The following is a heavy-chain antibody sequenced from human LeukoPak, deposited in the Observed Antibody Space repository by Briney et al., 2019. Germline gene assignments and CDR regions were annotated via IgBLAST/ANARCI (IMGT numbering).Heavy chain of an antibody. J-gene: IGHJ4*02. Sequence: GGCLRLSYAASGFTFIDAWMSSVRQDPGNGLEWVARIESTASGGTPDYAAPVKGRYTISRDDSQNTLYVQIDSLTTDDTAVYYCATIRDSSSWAFDYWGQGTLVTVSS. CDR3: ATIRDSSSWAFDY. CDR1: GFTFIDAW. V-gene: IGHV3-15*04. D-gene: IGHD6-13*01. CDR2: IESTASGGTP.